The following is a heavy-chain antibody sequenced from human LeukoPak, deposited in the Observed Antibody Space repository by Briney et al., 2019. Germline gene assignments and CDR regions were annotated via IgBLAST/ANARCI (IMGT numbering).Heavy chain of an antibody. CDR2: IYSGGST. CDR1: GFIVSSNY. D-gene: IGHD2-2*01. Sequence: GGSLRLSCAASGFIVSSNYMSWVRQAPGKGLEWVSVIYSGGSTYYADSVKGRFTISRDNAKNALYLQVNSLRAEDTAVYYCARGVVPAAFDYWGQGTLVTVSS. J-gene: IGHJ4*02. CDR3: ARGVVPAAFDY. V-gene: IGHV3-53*01.